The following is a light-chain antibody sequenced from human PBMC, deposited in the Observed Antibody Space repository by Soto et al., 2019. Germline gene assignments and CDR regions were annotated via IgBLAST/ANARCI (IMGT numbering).Light chain of an antibody. Sequence: PSTLSASVGGRVTSTGRASQSISSWLAWYQQKPGKAPKLLIYDASSLESGVPSRFSGSGSGTEFTLTIASLQPDDFATYYCQQYETFSGTFGPGTKVDI. CDR2: DAS. CDR3: QQYETFSGT. V-gene: IGKV1-5*01. J-gene: IGKJ1*01. CDR1: QSISSW.